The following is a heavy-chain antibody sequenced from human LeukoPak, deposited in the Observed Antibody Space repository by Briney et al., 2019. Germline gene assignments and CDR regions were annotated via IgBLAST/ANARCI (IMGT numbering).Heavy chain of an antibody. J-gene: IGHJ5*02. V-gene: IGHV1-69*06. CDR2: IIPIFGTA. CDR1: GGTFSSYA. CDR3: ARDPISLKPHNWFDP. Sequence: GASVKASCKASGGTFSSYAISWVRQAPGQGLEWMGGIIPIFGTANYAQKFQGRVTITADTSTDTAYMELSSLRSEDTAVYYCARDPISLKPHNWFDPWGQGTLVTVSS.